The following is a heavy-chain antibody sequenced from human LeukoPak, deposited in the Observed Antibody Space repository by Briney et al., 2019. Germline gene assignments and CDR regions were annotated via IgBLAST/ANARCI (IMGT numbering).Heavy chain of an antibody. V-gene: IGHV3-23*01. CDR3: AKGSYYDSSGSFYFDY. J-gene: IGHJ4*02. CDR2: ISGSGDNT. D-gene: IGHD3-22*01. CDR1: GFTFSDYY. Sequence: GGSLRLSCAASGFTFSDYYMSWVRQAPGKGLEWVSGISGSGDNTYYADSVKGRFTISRDNSKNTLYVQVNSLGTEDTAAYYCAKGSYYDSSGSFYFDYWGQGTLVTVSS.